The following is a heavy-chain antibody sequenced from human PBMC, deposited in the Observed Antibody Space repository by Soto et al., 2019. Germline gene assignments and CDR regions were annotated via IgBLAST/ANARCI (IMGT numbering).Heavy chain of an antibody. CDR2: IYHSGST. D-gene: IGHD6-13*01. CDR1: GGSISSGGYS. CDR3: ARGIAAAGNFDY. Sequence: PSETLSLTCAVSGGSISSGGYSWSWIRQPPGKGLEWIGYIYHSGSTYYNPSLKSRVTISVDRSKNQFSLKLSSVTAADTAVYYCARGIAAAGNFDYWAREPWSPSPQ. V-gene: IGHV4-30-2*01. J-gene: IGHJ4*02.